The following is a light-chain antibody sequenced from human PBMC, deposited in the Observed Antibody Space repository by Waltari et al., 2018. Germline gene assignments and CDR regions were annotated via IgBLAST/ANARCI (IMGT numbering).Light chain of an antibody. CDR1: SSDIDTYNY. CDR2: GVT. Sequence: SALTQPASVSGSPGQSLTISCTATSSDIDTYNYVAWYQQHPAKAPKLIIYGVTNRPSGVSSRFSGSGSGRTASLTISGLQAEDEADYYCSAYSGTKNRVLFGGGTKVTVL. J-gene: IGLJ2*01. CDR3: SAYSGTKNRVL. V-gene: IGLV2-14*03.